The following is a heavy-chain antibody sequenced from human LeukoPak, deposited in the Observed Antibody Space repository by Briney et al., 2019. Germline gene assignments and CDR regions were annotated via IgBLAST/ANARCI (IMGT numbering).Heavy chain of an antibody. Sequence: VKVSCKASGGTFSSYAISWVRQAPGQGLEWMGGIIPIFGTANYAQKFQGRVTITADESTSTAYMELSSLRSEDTAVYYCASSWPQLLSGLWFDPWGQGTLVTVSS. CDR3: ASSWPQLLSGLWFDP. V-gene: IGHV1-69*13. CDR2: IIPIFGTA. J-gene: IGHJ5*02. CDR1: GGTFSSYA. D-gene: IGHD2-2*01.